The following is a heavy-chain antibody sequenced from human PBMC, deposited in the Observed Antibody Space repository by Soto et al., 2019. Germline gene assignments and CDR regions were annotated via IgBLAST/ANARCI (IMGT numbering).Heavy chain of an antibody. Sequence: PGGSLTLSCAASGFSFTSYAMHWVRQAPGKGLEWVAVISYDGSNKYYADSVKGRFTISRDNSKNTLYLQMNSLRAEDTAVYYCAREYYGSDKDYLDYWGQGTLVTVSS. V-gene: IGHV3-30-3*01. CDR2: ISYDGSNK. D-gene: IGHD3-10*01. CDR1: GFSFTSYA. CDR3: AREYYGSDKDYLDY. J-gene: IGHJ4*02.